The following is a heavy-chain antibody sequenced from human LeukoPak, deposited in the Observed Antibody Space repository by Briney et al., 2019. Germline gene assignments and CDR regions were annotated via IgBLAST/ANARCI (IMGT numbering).Heavy chain of an antibody. J-gene: IGHJ4*02. V-gene: IGHV3-49*04. CDR1: GFTFGDYA. Sequence: GGSLRLSCTASGFTFGDYAMSWVRQAPGKGLEWVGFIRSKAYGGTTEYAASVKGRFTISRDDSKSIAYLQMNSLKTEDTAVYYCTRGGAAYSSGQNDYWGKGTLVTVSS. CDR2: IRSKAYGGTT. D-gene: IGHD6-19*01. CDR3: TRGGAAYSSGQNDY.